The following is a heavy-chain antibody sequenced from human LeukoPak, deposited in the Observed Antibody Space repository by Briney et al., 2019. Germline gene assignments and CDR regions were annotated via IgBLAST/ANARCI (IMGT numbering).Heavy chain of an antibody. CDR2: IQTKTDGGTT. Sequence: GGSLRLSCAASGFTFTNPWMSWVRQAPGNWLEWVGRIQTKTDGGTTDYAATVKGRFTISRDESKNTLYLQMNSLKSEETAVYYCTTNYIVVVPAAGFDPWGQGTLVTVSS. CDR3: TTNYIVVVPAAGFDP. CDR1: GFTFTNPW. D-gene: IGHD2-2*01. V-gene: IGHV3-15*01. J-gene: IGHJ5*02.